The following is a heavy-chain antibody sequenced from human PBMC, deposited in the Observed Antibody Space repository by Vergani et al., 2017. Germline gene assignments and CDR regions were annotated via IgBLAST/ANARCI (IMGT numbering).Heavy chain of an antibody. Sequence: QVQLVQSGAEVKKPGASVKVSCKASGYTFTSYYMHWVRQAPGQGLEWMGIINPSGGSTSYAQKFQGRVTMTRDTSTSTVYMELRSLRSDDTAVYYCARDIVVVPAASAENAFDIWGQGTMVTVSS. V-gene: IGHV1-46*01. CDR2: INPSGGST. D-gene: IGHD2-2*01. CDR3: ARDIVVVPAASAENAFDI. J-gene: IGHJ3*02. CDR1: GYTFTSYY.